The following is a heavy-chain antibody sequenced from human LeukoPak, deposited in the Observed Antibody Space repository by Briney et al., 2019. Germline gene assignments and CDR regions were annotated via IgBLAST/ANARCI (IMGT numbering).Heavy chain of an antibody. CDR2: IYYSGST. V-gene: IGHV4-59*01. CDR1: GGSISSYY. D-gene: IGHD6-13*01. CDR3: ARAGYSSSRGAFDI. J-gene: IGHJ3*02. Sequence: TSETLSLTCTVSGGSISSYYWSWIRQPPGKGLEWIGYIYYSGSTNYNPSLKSRVTISVDTSKNQFSLKLSSVTAADTAVYYCARAGYSSSRGAFDIWGQGTMATVSS.